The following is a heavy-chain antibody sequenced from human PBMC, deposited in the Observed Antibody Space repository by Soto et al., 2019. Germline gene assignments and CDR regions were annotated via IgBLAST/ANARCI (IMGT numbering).Heavy chain of an antibody. V-gene: IGHV1-18*01. Sequence: ASVKVSCKASGYTFTSYGISWVRQAPGQGLEWMGWISAYNGNTNYAQKLQGRVTMTTDTSTSTAYMELRSLRSDDTAVYYCARVGYCSSTSCYYRYYYMGVWGKGTTVTVSS. CDR3: ARVGYCSSTSCYYRYYYMGV. D-gene: IGHD2-2*01. CDR1: GYTFTSYG. J-gene: IGHJ6*03. CDR2: ISAYNGNT.